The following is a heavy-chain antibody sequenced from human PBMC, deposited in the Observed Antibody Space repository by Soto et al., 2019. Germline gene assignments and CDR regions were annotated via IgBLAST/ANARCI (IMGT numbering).Heavy chain of an antibody. J-gene: IGHJ5*02. V-gene: IGHV4-31*03. CDR3: ARGVAPMVYAIRGAWFDP. D-gene: IGHD2-8*01. CDR2: IYYSGST. Sequence: LSLTCTVSGGSSSSGGYYWSSIRQHPGKGLEWIGYIYYSGSTYYNPSLKSRVTISVDTSKNQFSLKLSSVTAADTAVYYCARGVAPMVYAIRGAWFDPWGQGTLVTVSS. CDR1: GGSSSSGGYY.